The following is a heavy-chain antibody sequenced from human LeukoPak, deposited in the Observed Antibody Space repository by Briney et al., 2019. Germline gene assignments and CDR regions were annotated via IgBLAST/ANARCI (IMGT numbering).Heavy chain of an antibody. CDR3: ARDREGLAYFDF. CDR1: GYTFTGKF. V-gene: IGHV1-2*02. D-gene: IGHD3/OR15-3a*01. CDR2: IDPNSGGT. J-gene: IGHJ4*02. Sequence: ASVRVSCKASGYTFTGKFIHWVRQAPGRGLEGIGWIDPNSGGTDYAQKFQGRVTMTRDTSIATAYMDLSRLISDDTAVYYCARDREGLAYFDFWGQGTLVTVSS.